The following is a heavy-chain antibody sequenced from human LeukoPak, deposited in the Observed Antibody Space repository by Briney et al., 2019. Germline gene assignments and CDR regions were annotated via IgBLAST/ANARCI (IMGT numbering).Heavy chain of an antibody. CDR3: ARAPANSWAMDV. CDR1: GFTFNTYA. D-gene: IGHD4-23*01. Sequence: PGRSLRLSCAASGFTFNTYALHWVRQAPGKGLEWVTVIYYDGSSNYYANSVKGRFTISRDNSKNTLYLQMNSLRAEDTAVYYCARAPANSWAMDVWGQGTTVTVSS. CDR2: IYYDGSSN. V-gene: IGHV3-30-3*01. J-gene: IGHJ6*02.